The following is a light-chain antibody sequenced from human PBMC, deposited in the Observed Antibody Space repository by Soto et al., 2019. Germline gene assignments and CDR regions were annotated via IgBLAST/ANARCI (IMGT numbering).Light chain of an antibody. V-gene: IGKV3-20*01. CDR3: QQYGSSGT. Sequence: EIVLTQSPGTLSLSPGERATLSCRASQSVSSRLAWYQQKPGQAPRLLIYDASNRATGIPARFSGSGSGTDFTLTISRLEPEDFAVYYCQQYGSSGTFGQGTKVDIK. CDR1: QSVSSR. CDR2: DAS. J-gene: IGKJ1*01.